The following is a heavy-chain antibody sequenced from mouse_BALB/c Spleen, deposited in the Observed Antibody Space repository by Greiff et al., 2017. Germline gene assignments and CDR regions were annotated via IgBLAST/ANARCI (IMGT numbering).Heavy chain of an antibody. CDR2: ISYDGSN. V-gene: IGHV3-6*02. J-gene: IGHJ2*01. Sequence: EVQLQESGPGLVKPSQSLSLTCSVTGYSITSGYYWNWIRQFPGNKLEWMGYISYDGSNNYNPSLKNRISITRDTSKNQFFLKLNSVTTEDTATYYCARGRGGFDYWGQGTTLTVSS. CDR3: ARGRGGFDY. CDR1: GYSITSGYY.